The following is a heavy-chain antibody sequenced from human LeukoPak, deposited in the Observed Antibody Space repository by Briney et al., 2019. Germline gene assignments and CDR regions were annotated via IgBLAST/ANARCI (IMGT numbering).Heavy chain of an antibody. Sequence: ASVKVSCKASGYTFTGYYMHWVRQAPGQGLEWMGWINPNSGGTNYAQKFQGRVTMTRDTSISTAYMELSRLRSDDTAVYYCARNKVSGIYFTSPGASPNSLDYWGKETLVT. V-gene: IGHV1-2*02. CDR1: GYTFTGYY. D-gene: IGHD3-10*01. CDR2: INPNSGGT. CDR3: ARNKVSGIYFTSPGASPNSLDY. J-gene: IGHJ4*02.